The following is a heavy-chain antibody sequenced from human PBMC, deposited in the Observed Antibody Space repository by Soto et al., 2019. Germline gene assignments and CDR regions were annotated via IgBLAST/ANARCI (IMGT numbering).Heavy chain of an antibody. CDR2: ISGSGGNT. J-gene: IGHJ5*02. D-gene: IGHD3-10*01. Sequence: GRSLRLSCAASGFTFSSYAMSWVRQAPGKGLECVSGISGSGGNTYYADSVKGRFTISRDNSKNTLYLQMNSLRAEDTALYYCAKDTASSHYAWGQGTLVTVSS. CDR1: GFTFSSYA. CDR3: AKDTASSHYA. V-gene: IGHV3-23*01.